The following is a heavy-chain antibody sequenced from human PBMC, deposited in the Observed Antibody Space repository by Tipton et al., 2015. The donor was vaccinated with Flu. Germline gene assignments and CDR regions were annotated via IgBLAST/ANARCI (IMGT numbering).Heavy chain of an antibody. CDR1: GFTFSRYA. CDR3: TRGGGRLDWFDP. V-gene: IGHV3-23*01. CDR2: VSGGGGTT. D-gene: IGHD3-10*01. J-gene: IGHJ5*02. Sequence: GSLRLSCAASGFTFSRYAMSWVRQAPGKGLEWVASVSGGGGTTYFADSVKGRFTISRDNSRNMVFLQMNSLRAEDTAVYYCTRGGGRLDWFDPWGQGTLVTVSS.